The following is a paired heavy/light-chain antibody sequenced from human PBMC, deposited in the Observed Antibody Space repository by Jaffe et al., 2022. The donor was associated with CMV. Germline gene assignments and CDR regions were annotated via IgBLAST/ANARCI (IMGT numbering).Heavy chain of an antibody. CDR1: GFTFSSYG. D-gene: IGHD3-9*01. Sequence: QVQLVESGGGVVQPGRSLRLSCAASGFTFSSYGMHWVRQAPGKGLEWVAVISYDGSNKYYADSVKGRFTISRDNSKNTLYLQMNSLRAEDTAVYYCAKDSVLRYFDWLVYDNWFDPWGQGTLVTVSS. CDR3: AKDSVLRYFDWLVYDNWFDP. V-gene: IGHV3-30*18. CDR2: ISYDGSNK. J-gene: IGHJ5*02.
Light chain of an antibody. J-gene: IGKJ3*01. V-gene: IGKV1-39*01. CDR1: QSISSY. CDR2: AAS. Sequence: DIQMTQSPSSLSASVGDRVTITCRASQSISSYLNWYQQKPGKAPKLLIYAASSLQSGVPSRFSGSGSGTDFTLTISSLQPEDFATYYCQQSYSTPTFTFGPGTKVDIK. CDR3: QQSYSTPTFT.